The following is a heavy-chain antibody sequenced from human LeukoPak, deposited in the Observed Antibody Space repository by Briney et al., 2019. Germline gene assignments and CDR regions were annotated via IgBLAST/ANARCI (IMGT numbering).Heavy chain of an antibody. CDR3: ARLRPGASDYYMDV. V-gene: IGHV4-39*01. CDR2: IYYSGST. Sequence: SETLSLTCTVSGGSISSSSYYWGWIRQPPGKGLEWIVSIYYSGSTYYNPSLKSRVTISVDTSKNQFSLKLSSVTAADTAVYYCARLRPGASDYYMDVWGKGTTVTVSS. CDR1: GGSISSSSYY. D-gene: IGHD2-2*01. J-gene: IGHJ6*03.